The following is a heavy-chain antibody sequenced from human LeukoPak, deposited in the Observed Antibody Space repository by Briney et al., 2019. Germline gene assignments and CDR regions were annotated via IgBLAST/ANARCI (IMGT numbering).Heavy chain of an antibody. Sequence: SETLSLTCTVSGGSISSYYWSWIRQPPGKGLEWIGNIYYSGSTNYNPSLKSRVTISVDTSKNQFSLKLSSVTAADTAVYYCARAVYYDSSGYYYFDYWGQGTLVTVSS. V-gene: IGHV4-59*08. D-gene: IGHD3-22*01. CDR1: GGSISSYY. CDR2: IYYSGST. CDR3: ARAVYYDSSGYYYFDY. J-gene: IGHJ4*02.